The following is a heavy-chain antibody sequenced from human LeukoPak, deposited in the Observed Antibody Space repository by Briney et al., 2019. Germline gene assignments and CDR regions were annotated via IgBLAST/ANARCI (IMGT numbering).Heavy chain of an antibody. D-gene: IGHD6-6*01. V-gene: IGHV1-8*01. CDR1: GYTFTSYD. Sequence: ASVKVSCKASGYTFTSYDINWVRQATGQGLEWMGWMNPNSGNTGYAQKFQGRVTMTRNTSISTAYMELSSLRSEDTAVYYCARVRDNIAARPGYYYMDVWGKGTTVTVSS. J-gene: IGHJ6*03. CDR2: MNPNSGNT. CDR3: ARVRDNIAARPGYYYMDV.